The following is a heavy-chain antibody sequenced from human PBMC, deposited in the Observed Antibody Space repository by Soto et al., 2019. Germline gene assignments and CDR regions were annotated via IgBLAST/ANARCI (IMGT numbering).Heavy chain of an antibody. V-gene: IGHV4-59*01. CDR3: ASTRIDGYMDV. J-gene: IGHJ6*03. Sequence: SETLSLTCTVSGGSISSYYWSWIRQPPGKGLEWIGYIYYSGSTNYNPSLKSRVTISVDTSKNQFSLKLSSVTAADTAVYYCASTRIDGYMDVWGKGTTVTVSS. D-gene: IGHD3-22*01. CDR1: GGSISSYY. CDR2: IYYSGST.